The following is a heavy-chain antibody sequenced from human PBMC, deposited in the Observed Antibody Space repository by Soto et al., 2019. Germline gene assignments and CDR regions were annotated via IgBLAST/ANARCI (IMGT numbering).Heavy chain of an antibody. CDR3: AMESVDTAPIEAFDY. V-gene: IGHV3-30*03. J-gene: IGHJ4*02. CDR1: GFTFSSYG. CDR2: ISYDGSNK. D-gene: IGHD5-18*01. Sequence: QVQLVESGGGVVQPGRSLRLSCAASGFTFSSYGMHWVRQAPGKGLEWVAVISYDGSNKYYADSVKGRFTISRDNSKNTLYLQMNSRRAEDTAVYYCAMESVDTAPIEAFDYWGQGTLVTVSS.